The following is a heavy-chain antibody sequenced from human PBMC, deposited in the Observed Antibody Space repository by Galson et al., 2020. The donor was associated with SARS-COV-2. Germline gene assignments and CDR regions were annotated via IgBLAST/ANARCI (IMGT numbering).Heavy chain of an antibody. CDR3: ARHPYGGNS. V-gene: IGHV3-53*01. CDR1: NY. J-gene: IGHJ4*02. CDR2: IYSGGTT. D-gene: IGHD4-17*01. Sequence: NYINWVRQAPGKGLEWVSVIYSGGTTYYADYVKGRFTISRDNSKNTLYLQMNSLRAEDTAVYYCARHPYGGNSWGQGTLVTVSS.